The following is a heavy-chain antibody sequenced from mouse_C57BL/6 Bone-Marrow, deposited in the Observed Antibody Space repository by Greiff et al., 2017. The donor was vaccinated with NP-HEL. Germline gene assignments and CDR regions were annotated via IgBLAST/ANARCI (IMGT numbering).Heavy chain of an antibody. CDR2: IYPGDGDT. J-gene: IGHJ1*03. Sequence: VQLQESGPELVKPGASVKISCKASGYAFSSSWMNWVKQRPGKGLEWIGRIYPGDGDTNYNGKFKGKATLTADKSSSTAYMQLSSLTSEDSAVYFCARDLLWLRLRYFDVWGTGTTVTVSS. CDR1: GYAFSSSW. V-gene: IGHV1-82*01. D-gene: IGHD2-2*01. CDR3: ARDLLWLRLRYFDV.